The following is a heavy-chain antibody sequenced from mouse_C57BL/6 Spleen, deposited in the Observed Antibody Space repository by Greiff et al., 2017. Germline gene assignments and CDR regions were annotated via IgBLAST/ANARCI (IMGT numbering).Heavy chain of an antibody. CDR3: ARDGYYAMDY. D-gene: IGHD2-3*01. V-gene: IGHV1-52*01. CDR2: IDPSDSET. Sequence: QFQLQQPGAELVRPGSSVKLSCKASGYTFTSYWMHWVKQRPIQGLEWIGNIDPSDSETHYNQKFKDKATLTVDKSSSTAYMQLSSLTSEDSAVYYCARDGYYAMDYWGQGTSVTVSS. CDR1: GYTFTSYW. J-gene: IGHJ4*01.